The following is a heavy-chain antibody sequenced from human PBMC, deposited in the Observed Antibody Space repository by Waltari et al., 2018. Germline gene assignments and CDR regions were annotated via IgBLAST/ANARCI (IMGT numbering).Heavy chain of an antibody. Sequence: QVQLVQSGAEVKKPGASVKVSCKASGYTFTSYDINWVRQATGQGLEWMGWMNPNSVNTGNAQKFQGRVTMTRNTSISTAYMELSSLRSEDTAVYYGARAGDYVWGSYRSPFDYWGQGTLVTVSS. J-gene: IGHJ4*02. CDR1: GYTFTSYD. CDR3: ARAGDYVWGSYRSPFDY. CDR2: MNPNSVNT. V-gene: IGHV1-8*01. D-gene: IGHD3-16*02.